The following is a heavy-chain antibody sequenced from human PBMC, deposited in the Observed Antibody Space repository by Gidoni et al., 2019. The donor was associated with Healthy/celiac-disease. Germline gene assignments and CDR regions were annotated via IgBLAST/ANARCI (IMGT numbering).Heavy chain of an antibody. V-gene: IGHV4-39*01. J-gene: IGHJ4*02. CDR3: ESGGRAADGNFDY. CDR1: AGSLRSSSYY. CDR2: IDYSGSN. Sequence: LQLQQSAPGLLKPSSTLSLTSSASAGSLRSSSYYCGWIRQPPGKGLEWIGSIDYSGSNDYNPYIKSRVTRAVDTSKNQFSLKRSSVTAADTAVYDWESGGRAADGNFDYWGQGTLVTVSS. D-gene: IGHD6-13*01.